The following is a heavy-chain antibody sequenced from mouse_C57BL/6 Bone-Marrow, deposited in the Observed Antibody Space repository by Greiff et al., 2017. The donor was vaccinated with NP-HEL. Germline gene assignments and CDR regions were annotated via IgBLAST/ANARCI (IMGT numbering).Heavy chain of an antibody. D-gene: IGHD2-2*01. CDR1: GFNIKDDY. CDR3: TLTFMVRGAMDY. Sequence: VQLQQSGAELVRPGASVKLSCTASGFNIKDDYMHWVKQRPEQGLEWIGWIDPENGDTEYASKFQGKATITADTSSNTAYLQLSSLTSEDTAVNYCTLTFMVRGAMDYWGQGTSVTVSS. CDR2: IDPENGDT. V-gene: IGHV14-4*01. J-gene: IGHJ4*01.